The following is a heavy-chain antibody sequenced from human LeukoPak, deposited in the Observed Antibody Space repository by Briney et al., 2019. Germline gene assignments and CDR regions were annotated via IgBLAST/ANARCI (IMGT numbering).Heavy chain of an antibody. Sequence: PSETLSLTCAVSGYSIRRGYYWGWIGPCPGTGLEWIGRIYHCGSNYYNPSLKIRVTISVDTSKNQFSLKLSAVTAADTAVYYCVRHDFWSGYSINWFDPWRQGTLVTVSS. J-gene: IGHJ5*02. D-gene: IGHD3-3*01. V-gene: IGHV4-38-2*01. CDR1: GYSIRRGYY. CDR3: VRHDFWSGYSINWFDP. CDR2: IYHCGSN.